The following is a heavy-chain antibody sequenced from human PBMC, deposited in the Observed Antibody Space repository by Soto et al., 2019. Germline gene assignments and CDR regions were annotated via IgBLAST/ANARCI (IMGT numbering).Heavy chain of an antibody. CDR3: ARTESGYSYGFADV. Sequence: GDSLKISCKGSGYSFNSYWIGWVRQMPGRGLECMGIIYPGDSDTRYSPSFQGQVTISADKSISTAYLQWSSLKASDTAMYYCARTESGYSYGFADVWGQGTTVTVSS. D-gene: IGHD5-18*01. V-gene: IGHV5-51*01. CDR2: IYPGDSDT. CDR1: GYSFNSYW. J-gene: IGHJ6*02.